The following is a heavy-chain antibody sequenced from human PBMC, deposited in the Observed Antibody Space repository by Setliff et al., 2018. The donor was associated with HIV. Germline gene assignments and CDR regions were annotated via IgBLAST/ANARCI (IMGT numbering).Heavy chain of an antibody. J-gene: IGHJ4*02. CDR1: GGSITRTPYY. CDR2: IHHSGTA. Sequence: SETLSLTCTVSGGSITRTPYYWGWIRQPPGKGLEWIGSIHHSGTAYDNLSLKSRVTISVDPSKNQILLRLSSVTAADTAVYYCARLSGGMVPNYWGQGTLVTVS. CDR3: ARLSGGMVPNY. V-gene: IGHV4-39*01. D-gene: IGHD3-10*01.